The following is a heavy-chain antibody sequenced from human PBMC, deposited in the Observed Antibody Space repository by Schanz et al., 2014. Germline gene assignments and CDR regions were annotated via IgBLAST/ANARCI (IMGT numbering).Heavy chain of an antibody. CDR3: ARDRRRYCSTASCLHDNWFDP. J-gene: IGHJ5*02. Sequence: QVQLVQSGAEVKKPGSSMKVSCKASGGTFNSYTINWVRQAPGQGLEWMGRIIPILGIANYAQKFQGRVTITADTSTNTAYMELRSLRSDDTAVYYCARDRRRYCSTASCLHDNWFDPWGQGTLVIVSS. V-gene: IGHV1-69*08. CDR2: IIPILGIA. CDR1: GGTFNSYT. D-gene: IGHD2-2*01.